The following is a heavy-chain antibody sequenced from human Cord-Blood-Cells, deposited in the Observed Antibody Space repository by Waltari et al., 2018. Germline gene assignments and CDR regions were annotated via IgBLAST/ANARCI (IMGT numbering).Heavy chain of an antibody. CDR1: GYTFTSYD. CDR2: MNPNSGNT. CDR3: AIGSYLASLAEYFQH. J-gene: IGHJ1*01. Sequence: PGASVKVSCKASGYTFTSYDINWVRQATGQGLEWMGWMNPNSGNTGYAQKFQGRVTMTRNTSISTAYMELSSLRSEDMAVYYCAIGSYLASLAEYFQHWGQGTLVTVSS. V-gene: IGHV1-8*01. D-gene: IGHD1-26*01.